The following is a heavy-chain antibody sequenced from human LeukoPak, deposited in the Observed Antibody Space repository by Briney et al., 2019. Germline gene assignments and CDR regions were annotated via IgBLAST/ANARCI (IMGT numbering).Heavy chain of an antibody. D-gene: IGHD6-6*01. V-gene: IGHV1-69*13. CDR1: GGTFSSYA. CDR2: IIPIFGTA. J-gene: IGHJ4*02. Sequence: ASVKVSCKASGGTFSSYAISWVRQAPGQGLEWMGGIIPIFGTANYAQKFQGRVTITADESTSTAYMELSSLRSEDTAVYYCARVEYSSSSYGYWGQGTLVAVSS. CDR3: ARVEYSSSSYGY.